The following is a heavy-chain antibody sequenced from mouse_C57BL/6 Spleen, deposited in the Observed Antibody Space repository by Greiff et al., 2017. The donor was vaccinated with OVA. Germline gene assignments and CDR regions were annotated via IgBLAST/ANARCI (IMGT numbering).Heavy chain of an antibody. CDR3: ARWVGFYAMDY. Sequence: EVKLVESGGGLVKPGGSLKLSCAASGFTFSDYGMHWVRQAPEKGLEWVAYISSGSSTIYYADTVKGRFTISRDNAKNTLFLQMTSLRSEDTAMYYCARWVGFYAMDYWGQGTSVTVSS. V-gene: IGHV5-17*01. D-gene: IGHD1-1*02. J-gene: IGHJ4*01. CDR1: GFTFSDYG. CDR2: ISSGSSTI.